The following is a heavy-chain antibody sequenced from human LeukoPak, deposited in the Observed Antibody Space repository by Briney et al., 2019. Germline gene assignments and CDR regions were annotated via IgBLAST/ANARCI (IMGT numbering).Heavy chain of an antibody. CDR2: IYSGGFT. J-gene: IGHJ4*02. V-gene: IGHV3-53*01. CDR1: GFAVSSNY. Sequence: GGSLRLSCAASGFAVSSNYMNWVRQPPGKGLEWVSIIYSGGFTSYADSVKGRFSISRDNSKNTLYLQMSSLRAEDTAVYYCVGTGLYYFDYCGQGTLVTVSS. CDR3: VGTGLYYFDY.